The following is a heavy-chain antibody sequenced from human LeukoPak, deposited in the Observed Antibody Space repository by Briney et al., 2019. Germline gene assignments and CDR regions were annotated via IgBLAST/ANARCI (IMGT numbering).Heavy chain of an antibody. J-gene: IGHJ4*02. CDR3: ARARYSSFDY. V-gene: IGHV3-66*01. D-gene: IGHD3-22*01. CDR1: GFTVSNNY. CDR2: IYSDGKT. Sequence: GGSLRLSCAASGFTVSNNYMSWVRQAPGKGLEWVSVIYSDGKTYYADSVKGRFSISRDNSKNTLYLQMNSLRSEDTAVYYCARARYSSFDYWGQGTLVTVSS.